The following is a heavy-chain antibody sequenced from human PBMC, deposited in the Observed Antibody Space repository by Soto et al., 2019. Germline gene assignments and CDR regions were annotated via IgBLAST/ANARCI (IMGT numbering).Heavy chain of an antibody. CDR2: IYYSGST. CDR1: GGSISSYY. D-gene: IGHD5-12*01. V-gene: IGHV4-59*01. CDR3: AREGGLNYFDY. J-gene: IGHJ4*02. Sequence: SETLSLTCTVSGGSISSYYWSWIRQPPGKGLEWIGYIYYSGSTNYNPSLKSRVTISVDTSKNQFSLKPSSVTAADTAVYYCAREGGLNYFDYWGQGTLVTVSS.